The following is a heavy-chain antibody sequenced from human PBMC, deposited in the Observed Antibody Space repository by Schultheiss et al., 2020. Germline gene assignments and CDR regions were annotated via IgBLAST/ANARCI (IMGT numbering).Heavy chain of an antibody. CDR2: INSGDDIT. CDR1: GFTFSSYW. V-gene: IGHV3-74*01. D-gene: IGHD3-10*01. Sequence: GGSLRLSCAVSGFTFSSYWMHWVRQAPGKGLEWVSSINSGDDITYYADSVKGRFTISRDNSKNTLYLQMNSLKTEDTAVYYCARGTYGLDYWGQGTLVTVSS. J-gene: IGHJ4*02. CDR3: ARGTYGLDY.